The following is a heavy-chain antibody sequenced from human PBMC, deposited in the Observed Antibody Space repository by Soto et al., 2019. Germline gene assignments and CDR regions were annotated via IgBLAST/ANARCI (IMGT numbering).Heavy chain of an antibody. CDR2: ISNRGDT. D-gene: IGHD2-15*01. CDR3: AREPRYCRGGSCSITGDAFDI. CDR1: GFIVSDTY. J-gene: IGHJ3*02. V-gene: IGHV3-66*01. Sequence: EVQLVEPGGGLVQPGGSLRLSCTASGFIVSDTYMNWVRQAPGKGLEWVSVISNRGDTHYADSVRGRFSLSRDIADNTLHLQMNNLRVEDTAVYYCAREPRYCRGGSCSITGDAFDIWGQGTMVTVSS.